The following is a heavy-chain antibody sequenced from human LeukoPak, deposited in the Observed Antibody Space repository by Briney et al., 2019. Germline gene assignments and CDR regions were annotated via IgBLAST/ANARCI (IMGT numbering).Heavy chain of an antibody. D-gene: IGHD6-13*01. CDR2: INHSGST. Sequence: PSETLSLTCAVYGGSFSGYYWSWIRQPPGKGLEWIGEINHSGSTNYNPPLKSRVTISVDTSKNQFSLKLSSVTAADTAVYYCARGRGHSGSWYLNSYYYYMDVWGKGTTVTVSS. CDR1: GGSFSGYY. CDR3: ARGRGHSGSWYLNSYYYYMDV. J-gene: IGHJ6*03. V-gene: IGHV4-34*01.